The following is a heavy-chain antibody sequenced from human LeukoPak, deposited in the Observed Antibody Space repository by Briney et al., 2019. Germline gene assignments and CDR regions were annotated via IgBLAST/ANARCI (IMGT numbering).Heavy chain of an antibody. J-gene: IGHJ5*02. CDR1: GFTFTTYG. V-gene: IGHV3-30*02. CDR2: VRSDGSSQ. Sequence: GGSLRLSCAASGFTFTTYGMHWVRQAPGKGLEWVAFVRSDGSSQSYADSVKGRFTITRDNSKNTLYLQMSSLRPEDTAIYYCAKDRDPASWGQGTLVTVSS. CDR3: AKDRDPAS.